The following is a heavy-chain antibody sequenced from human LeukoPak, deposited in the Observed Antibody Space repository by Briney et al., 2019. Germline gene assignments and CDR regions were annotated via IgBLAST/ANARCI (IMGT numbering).Heavy chain of an antibody. CDR2: FDPEDGET. V-gene: IGHV1-24*01. CDR3: ATVEGGYYDSSGPYYFDY. Sequence: ASVSLPREFSGYTHPVLYMHGVRRPRGKARVGVVGFDPEDGETIYAQKFQGRVTMTEDTSTDTAYMELSSLRSEDTAVYYCATVEGGYYDSSGPYYFDYWGQGTLVTVSS. D-gene: IGHD3-22*01. J-gene: IGHJ4*02. CDR1: GYTHPVLY.